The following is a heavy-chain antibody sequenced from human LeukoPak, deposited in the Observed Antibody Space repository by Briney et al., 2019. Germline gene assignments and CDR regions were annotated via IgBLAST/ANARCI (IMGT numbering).Heavy chain of an antibody. CDR2: IWYDGSNK. CDR1: GFTFSSYG. CDR3: ARGLSSPIGVVIYYFDY. V-gene: IGHV3-33*01. Sequence: GRSLRLSCAASGFTFSSYGMHWVRQAPGKGLEWVAVIWYDGSNKYYADSVKGRFTISRDNSKNTLYLQMNSLRAEDTAVYYCARGLSSPIGVVIYYFDYWGQGTLVTVSS. D-gene: IGHD3-3*01. J-gene: IGHJ4*02.